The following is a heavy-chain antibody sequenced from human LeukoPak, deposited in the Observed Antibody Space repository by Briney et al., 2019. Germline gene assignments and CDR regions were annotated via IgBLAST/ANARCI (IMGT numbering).Heavy chain of an antibody. CDR1: GFTFSSYA. CDR3: ARRRYCSSTSCYMRRGVGWFDP. V-gene: IGHV3-23*01. CDR2: ISGSGGST. J-gene: IGHJ5*02. Sequence: GGSLRLSCAASGFTFSSYAMSWVRQAPGKGLEWVSAISGSGGSTYYADSVKGRFTISRDNSKDTLYLQMNSLRSEDTAVYYCARRRYCSSTSCYMRRGVGWFDPWGQGTLVTVSS. D-gene: IGHD2-2*02.